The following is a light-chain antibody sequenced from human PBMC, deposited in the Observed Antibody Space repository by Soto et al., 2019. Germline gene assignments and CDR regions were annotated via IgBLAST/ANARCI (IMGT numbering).Light chain of an antibody. CDR1: QSISSE. CDR2: GAC. Sequence: EIVRTQSPATLSVSPGERATLSCRASQSISSELAWYQHKPGQPPRLLIYGACTRATGVPARFTGSGSGSDFTLTISGLQSEDFAVYYCQQGHNWPLTFGQGTRLEI. CDR3: QQGHNWPLT. V-gene: IGKV3-15*01. J-gene: IGKJ2*01.